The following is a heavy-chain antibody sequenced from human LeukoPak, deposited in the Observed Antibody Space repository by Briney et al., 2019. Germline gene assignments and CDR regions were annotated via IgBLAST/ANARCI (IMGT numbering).Heavy chain of an antibody. CDR1: GFTFSNYW. J-gene: IGHJ4*02. Sequence: HPGGSLRLSCAASGFTFSNYWMSSVRQAPGKGLEWVANIKQDGSEKYYVDSVKGRFTISRDNAKKSLYLQMNSLRAEDRAVYYCARDLYGPFDYWGQGTLVTVSS. CDR3: ARDLYGPFDY. CDR2: IKQDGSEK. D-gene: IGHD2-8*01. V-gene: IGHV3-7*01.